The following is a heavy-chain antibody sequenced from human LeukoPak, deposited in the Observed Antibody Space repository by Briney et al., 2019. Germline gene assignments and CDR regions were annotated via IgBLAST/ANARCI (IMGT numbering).Heavy chain of an antibody. Sequence: SETLSLTCTVSGGSISSYYWSWIRQPPGKGLEWIGYIYYSGSTNYNPSLKSRVTISVDTSKNQFSLKLSSVTAADTAVYYCAREIGKLELLDHDAFDIWGQGTMVTVSS. CDR2: IYYSGST. J-gene: IGHJ3*02. V-gene: IGHV4-59*12. CDR1: GGSISSYY. CDR3: AREIGKLELLDHDAFDI. D-gene: IGHD1-7*01.